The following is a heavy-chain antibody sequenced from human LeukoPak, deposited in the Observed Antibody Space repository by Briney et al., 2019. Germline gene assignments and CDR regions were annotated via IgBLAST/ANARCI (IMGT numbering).Heavy chain of an antibody. D-gene: IGHD4-17*01. CDR2: IYWSGRT. CDR1: GGSIRSYH. J-gene: IGHJ4*02. CDR3: ARVKQDYGETLDY. V-gene: IGHV4-59*08. Sequence: PSETLSLTCSVSGGSIRSYHWSWIRQPPGKGLEWMGYIYWSGRTYYNPSLKSRVTMSVDTSKNQFSLELSSVTAADTAVYYCARVKQDYGETLDYWGQGTLVTVSS.